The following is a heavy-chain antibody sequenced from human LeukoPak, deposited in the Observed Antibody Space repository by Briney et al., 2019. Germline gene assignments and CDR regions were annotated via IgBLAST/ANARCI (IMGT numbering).Heavy chain of an antibody. CDR3: AGMTTVTSYYYYYMDV. CDR2: ISAYNGNT. J-gene: IGHJ6*03. D-gene: IGHD4-17*01. V-gene: IGHV1-18*01. CDR1: GYTFTSYG. Sequence: ASVKVSCKASGYTFTSYGISWVRRAPGQGLEWMGWISAYNGNTNYAQKLQGRVTMTTDTSTSTAYMELRSLRSDDTAVYYCAGMTTVTSYYYYYMDVWGKGTTVTVSS.